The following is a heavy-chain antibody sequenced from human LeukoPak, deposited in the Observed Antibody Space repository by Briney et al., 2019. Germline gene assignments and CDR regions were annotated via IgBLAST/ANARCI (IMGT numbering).Heavy chain of an antibody. CDR2: INHSGST. V-gene: IGHV4-34*01. CDR3: ARGGPSYSSSLRFGRAYNWFDP. Sequence: SETLSLTCAVYGGSFSGYYWSWIRQPPGKGLEWIGEINHSGSTNYNPSLKSRVTISVDTSKNQFSLKLSSVTAADTAVYYCARGGPSYSSSLRFGRAYNWFDPWGQGTLVTVSS. D-gene: IGHD6-6*01. CDR1: GGSFSGYY. J-gene: IGHJ5*02.